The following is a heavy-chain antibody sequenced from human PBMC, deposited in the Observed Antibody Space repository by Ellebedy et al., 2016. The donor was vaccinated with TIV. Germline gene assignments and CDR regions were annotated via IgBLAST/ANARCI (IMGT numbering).Heavy chain of an antibody. CDR1: GGIFRSNA. Sequence: SVKVSCKASGGIFRSNAFSWVRLAPGQGLEWMGGIVAVFGTTTYAQKFQGRVTITADESTSTAYMELSSLTADDTAVYYCARYSGYHFRGNYFDYWGQGTLVTVSS. CDR2: IVAVFGTT. V-gene: IGHV1-69*13. J-gene: IGHJ4*02. D-gene: IGHD5-12*01. CDR3: ARYSGYHFRGNYFDY.